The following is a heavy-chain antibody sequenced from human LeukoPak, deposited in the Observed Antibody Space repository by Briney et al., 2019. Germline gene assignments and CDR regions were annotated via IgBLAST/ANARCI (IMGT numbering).Heavy chain of an antibody. J-gene: IGHJ4*02. CDR2: IFPGDSDT. CDR3: ARQAASGSYYAPTDF. V-gene: IGHV5-51*01. Sequence: GESLKISCKGSGYSFTSYWIAWVRQMPGKGLECMGIIFPGDSDTRYSPPFQGQVTISADKSISTAYLQWSSLKASDTAMYYCARQAASGSYYAPTDFWGQGTLVTVSS. D-gene: IGHD3-10*01. CDR1: GYSFTSYW.